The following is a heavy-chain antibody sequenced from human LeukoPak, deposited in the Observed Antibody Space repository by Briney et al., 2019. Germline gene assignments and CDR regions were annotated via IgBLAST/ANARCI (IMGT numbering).Heavy chain of an antibody. J-gene: IGHJ6*03. CDR3: ARGRYMDV. V-gene: IGHV1-8*02. CDR1: GYILIDYE. Sequence: GASVKVSCKTSGYILIDYEISWVRQAPGQGLEWMGWMNPKSGDTGYEQKFQGRITITRDSSISTVYMELSSLRSEDTALYYCARGRYMDVWGKGTTVTVSS. CDR2: MNPKSGDT.